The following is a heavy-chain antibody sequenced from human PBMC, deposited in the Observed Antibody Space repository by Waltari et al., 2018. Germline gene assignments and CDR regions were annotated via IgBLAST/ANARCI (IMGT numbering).Heavy chain of an antibody. V-gene: IGHV4-59*01. CDR2: IHYSGST. J-gene: IGHJ4*02. D-gene: IGHD1-1*01. Sequence: QVQLQESGPGLVKPSETLSLTCTISDDSFNDYYWCWLRQPPGKGLVWLGYIHYSGSTDSSPSFKSRVTMSIDTSKNQFSLNLSSVSAADTAVYYCARDAATGYFDSWGQGTLVTVSS. CDR1: DDSFNDYY. CDR3: ARDAATGYFDS.